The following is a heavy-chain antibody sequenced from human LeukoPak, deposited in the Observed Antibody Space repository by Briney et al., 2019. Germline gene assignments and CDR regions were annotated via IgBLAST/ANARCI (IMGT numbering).Heavy chain of an antibody. Sequence: GGSLRLSCAASGFTFSSYAMHWVRQAPGKGLEWVAFIWYDGSIKYYADSVKGRFTISRDNSKNTLYLQINSLRAEDTAVYYCARVGSGWYYYYMDVWGKGTTVTISS. V-gene: IGHV3-33*01. D-gene: IGHD6-19*01. CDR2: IWYDGSIK. J-gene: IGHJ6*03. CDR1: GFTFSSYA. CDR3: ARVGSGWYYYYMDV.